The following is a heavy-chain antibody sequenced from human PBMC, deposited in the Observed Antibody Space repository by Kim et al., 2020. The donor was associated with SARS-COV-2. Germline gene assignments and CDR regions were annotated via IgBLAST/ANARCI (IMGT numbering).Heavy chain of an antibody. V-gene: IGHV4-34*01. CDR1: GGSFSGYY. D-gene: IGHD3-3*01. CDR3: ARAAFTIFGVADHDAFDI. CDR2: INHSGST. J-gene: IGHJ3*02. Sequence: SETLSLTCAVYGGSFSGYYWSWIRQPPGKGLEWIGEINHSGSTNYNPSLKSRVTISVDTSKNQFSLKLSSVTAADTAVYYCARAAFTIFGVADHDAFDIWGQGTMVTVSS.